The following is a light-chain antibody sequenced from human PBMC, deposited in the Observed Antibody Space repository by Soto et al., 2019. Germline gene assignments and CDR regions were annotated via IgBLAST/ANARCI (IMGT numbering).Light chain of an antibody. V-gene: IGKV3-11*01. J-gene: IGKJ3*01. Sequence: IVLTQSPATLSLSPGERATLSCRASQSVSSYLAWYQQKPGQAPRLLIYDAFKRATGIPARFSGSGSGTDFTLTISSLEPEDFAVYYCQERSNLITFGPGTRVEIK. CDR2: DAF. CDR3: QERSNLIT. CDR1: QSVSSY.